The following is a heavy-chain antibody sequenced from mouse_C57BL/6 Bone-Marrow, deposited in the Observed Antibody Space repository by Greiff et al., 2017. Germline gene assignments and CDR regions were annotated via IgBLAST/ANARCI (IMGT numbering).Heavy chain of an antibody. V-gene: IGHV1-76*01. CDR2: IYPGSGNT. CDR1: GYTFTDYY. D-gene: IGHD2-2*01. J-gene: IGHJ4*01. CDR3: ATGGYDDYAMDD. Sequence: VQLQESGAELVRPGASVKLSCKASGYTFTDYYINWVKQRPGQGLEWIARIYPGSGNTYYNEKFKGKATLTAEKSSSTAYMQLSSLTSEDSAVYFCATGGYDDYAMDDWGQGTSVTVSS.